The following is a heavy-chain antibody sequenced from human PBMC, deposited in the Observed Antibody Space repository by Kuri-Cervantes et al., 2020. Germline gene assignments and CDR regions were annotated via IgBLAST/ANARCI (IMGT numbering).Heavy chain of an antibody. CDR2: IKQDGSEK. CDR1: GFTFSSYW. V-gene: IGHV3-7*01. D-gene: IGHD3-3*01. CDR3: ARDKGTDVLRFLEWSRTMDV. J-gene: IGHJ6*03. Sequence: GGSLRLSCAASGFTFSSYWMSWVRQAPGKGLEWVANIKQDGSEKYYVDSVKGRFTISRDNAKNSLYLQMNSLRAEDTAVYYCARDKGTDVLRFLEWSRTMDVWGKGTTVTVSS.